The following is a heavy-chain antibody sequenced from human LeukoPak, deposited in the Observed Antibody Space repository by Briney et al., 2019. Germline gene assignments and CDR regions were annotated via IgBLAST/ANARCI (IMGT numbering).Heavy chain of an antibody. Sequence: GGSLRLSCAASGFTFSYYYMSWIRQAPWKGLDCVSYISSISSYTNYADYVQGRLTLSRDNAKNSLYLQMNSLRAEGTAVYYCARDTYYDSSGLGAFDIWGQGTLVTVSS. CDR3: ARDTYYDSSGLGAFDI. J-gene: IGHJ4*02. CDR1: GFTFSYYY. V-gene: IGHV3-11*06. D-gene: IGHD3-22*01. CDR2: ISSISSYT.